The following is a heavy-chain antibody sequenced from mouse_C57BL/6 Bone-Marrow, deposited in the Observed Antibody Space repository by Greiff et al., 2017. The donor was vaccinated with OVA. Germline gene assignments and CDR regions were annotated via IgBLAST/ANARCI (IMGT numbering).Heavy chain of an antibody. CDR3: ARWGDYDPYYFDY. D-gene: IGHD2-4*01. V-gene: IGHV1-64*01. J-gene: IGHJ2*01. Sequence: VQLQQPGAELVKPGASVKLSCKASGYTFTSYWMHWVKQRPGQGLEWIGMIHPNSGSTNYNEKFKSKATLTVDKSSSTAYMQLSSLTSEDSAVYYCARWGDYDPYYFDYWGQGTTLTVSS. CDR1: GYTFTSYW. CDR2: IHPNSGST.